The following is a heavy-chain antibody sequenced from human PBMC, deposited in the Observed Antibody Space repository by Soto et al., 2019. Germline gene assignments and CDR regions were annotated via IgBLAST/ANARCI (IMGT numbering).Heavy chain of an antibody. D-gene: IGHD2-2*01. CDR1: GDSVSSNSAA. CDR2: TYYRSKWYN. J-gene: IGHJ5*02. Sequence: SQTLSLTCAISGDSVSSNSAAWNWIRQSPSRGLEWLGRTYYRSKWYNDYAVSVKSRITINPDTSKNQFSLQLNSVTPEDTAVYYCAREDCSSTSCYARRWFDPWGQGTLVTVSS. CDR3: AREDCSSTSCYARRWFDP. V-gene: IGHV6-1*01.